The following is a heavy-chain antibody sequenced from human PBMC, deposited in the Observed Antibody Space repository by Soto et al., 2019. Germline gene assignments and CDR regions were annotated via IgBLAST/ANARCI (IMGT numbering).Heavy chain of an antibody. Sequence: EVQLVESGGGSVQPGGSLRLSCAASGFSFSSYFMAWVRQAPGEGLVSVSHVPGDGSRASYADSVRGRFTISRDNAKNTLYLQMDSLIDEDKAIYYCARENWYSLDVWGQGTTVTVSS. D-gene: IGHD1-26*01. CDR2: VPGDGSRA. V-gene: IGHV3-74*01. CDR3: ARENWYSLDV. CDR1: GFSFSSYF. J-gene: IGHJ6*02.